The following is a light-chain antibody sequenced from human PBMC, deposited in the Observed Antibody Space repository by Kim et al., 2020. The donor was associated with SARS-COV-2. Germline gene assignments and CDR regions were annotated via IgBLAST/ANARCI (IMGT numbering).Light chain of an antibody. CDR1: QSVTGR. CDR3: QQRRSWPLT. Sequence: LSPGERATLPCRASQSVTGRVSWYQQRPGQAPRLLIYDTSNRATGIPARFSGSGSGTDFTLTISSLEPEDFAVYYCQQRRSWPLTFGGGTKLDIK. V-gene: IGKV3-11*01. CDR2: DTS. J-gene: IGKJ4*01.